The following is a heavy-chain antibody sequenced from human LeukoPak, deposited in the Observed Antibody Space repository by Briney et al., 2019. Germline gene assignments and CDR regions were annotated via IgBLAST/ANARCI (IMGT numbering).Heavy chain of an antibody. D-gene: IGHD3-9*01. J-gene: IGHJ3*02. CDR3: ARRYYDILTGYHDDAFDI. V-gene: IGHV3-23*01. Sequence: GGSLRLSCAASGFTFSSYAMSWVRQAPGKGLEWVSAISGSGGSTYYADSVKGRFTISRDNSKNTLYLQMNSLRAEDTAVYYCARRYYDILTGYHDDAFDIWGQGTMVTVSS. CDR1: GFTFSSYA. CDR2: ISGSGGST.